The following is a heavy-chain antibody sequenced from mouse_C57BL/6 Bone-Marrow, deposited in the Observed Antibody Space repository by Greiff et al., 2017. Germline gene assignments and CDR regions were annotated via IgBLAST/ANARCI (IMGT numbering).Heavy chain of an antibody. CDR2: IYPRSGNT. D-gene: IGHD2-4*01. CDR1: GYTFTSYG. Sequence: VQLQESGAELARPGASVKLSCKASGYTFTSYGISWVKQRTGQGLEWIGEIYPRSGNTYYNEKFKGKATLTADKSSSTAYMELRSLTSEDSAVYFGARGDYDYDAILAYWGQGTLVTVSA. J-gene: IGHJ3*01. V-gene: IGHV1-81*01. CDR3: ARGDYDYDAILAY.